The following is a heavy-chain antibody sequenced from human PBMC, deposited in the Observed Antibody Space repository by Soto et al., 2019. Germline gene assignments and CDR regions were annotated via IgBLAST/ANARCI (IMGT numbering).Heavy chain of an antibody. V-gene: IGHV1-46*01. CDR1: GYTFTSYY. Sequence: ASVKVSCKASGYTFTSYYMHWVRQAPGQGLEWMGIINPSGGSTSYAQKFQGRVTMTRDTSTSTVYMELSSLRAEDTAVYYCARWVGIYGYFDLWGRGTLVTVSS. D-gene: IGHD3-16*01. J-gene: IGHJ2*01. CDR3: ARWVGIYGYFDL. CDR2: INPSGGST.